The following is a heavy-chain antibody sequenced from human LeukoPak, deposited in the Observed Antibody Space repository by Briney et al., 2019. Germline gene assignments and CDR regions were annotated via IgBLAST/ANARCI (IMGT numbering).Heavy chain of an antibody. CDR2: INTNTGNP. CDR1: GYTFTSDA. Sequence: GASLKVSCKASGYTFTSDAMNWVRQAPGQGLEWMGWINTNTGNPTYAHGFTGRFVFSLDTSVSTAYLQISSLKAEDTAVYYCARDQLKGDGLSLRFLEWLSYYYYGMDVWGQGTTVTVSS. CDR3: ARDQLKGDGLSLRFLEWLSYYYYGMDV. D-gene: IGHD3-3*01. J-gene: IGHJ6*02. V-gene: IGHV7-4-1*02.